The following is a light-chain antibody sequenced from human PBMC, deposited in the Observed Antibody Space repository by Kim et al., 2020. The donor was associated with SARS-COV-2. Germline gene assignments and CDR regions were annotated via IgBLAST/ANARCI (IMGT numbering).Light chain of an antibody. Sequence: DIAVTQSPDSLAVSLGERATINCKSSQSVLDRSNNQIYLAWYQQKPGQPPKLLISWATIRESGVPDRISGSGSGTDFTLTISSLQAEDVALYYCQQYYSSPFTFGQGTKLEI. V-gene: IGKV4-1*01. CDR3: QQYYSSPFT. J-gene: IGKJ2*01. CDR2: WAT. CDR1: QSVLDRSNNQIY.